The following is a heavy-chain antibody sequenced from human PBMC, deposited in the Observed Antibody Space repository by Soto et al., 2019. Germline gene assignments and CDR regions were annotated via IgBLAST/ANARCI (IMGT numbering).Heavy chain of an antibody. J-gene: IGHJ4*02. D-gene: IGHD3-3*01. CDR2: ISGSDGKT. CDR3: ARWSYLDY. CDR1: GFSFSSYA. Sequence: DVQLLESGGGLVQPGGSLRLSCAASGFSFSSYAMSWVRQAPGKGLEWVSTISGSDGKTFYADSVKGRFSISRDTSKNTLHLQMNSLRADDTAVYYCARWSYLDYWGQGTRVTVSS. V-gene: IGHV3-23*01.